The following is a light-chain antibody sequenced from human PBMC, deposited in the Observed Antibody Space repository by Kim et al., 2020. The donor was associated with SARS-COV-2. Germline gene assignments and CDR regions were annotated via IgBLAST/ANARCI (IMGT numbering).Light chain of an antibody. CDR1: RAISIY. V-gene: IGKV1-9*01. J-gene: IGKJ2*01. CDR3: HQVNSYPHT. Sequence: SASGGDRASITSRASRAISIYVAWYQQKPGKAPKLLIYAASILQSGVPSRFSGSGSGTEFTLTISTLQTEDSATYYCHQVNSYPHTFGQGTKLEI. CDR2: AAS.